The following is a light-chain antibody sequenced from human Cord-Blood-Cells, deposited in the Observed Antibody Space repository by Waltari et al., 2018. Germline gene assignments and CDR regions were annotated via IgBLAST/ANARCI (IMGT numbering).Light chain of an antibody. Sequence: QSVLTPPPSASGTPGQRVTISCSGSSSNIGSNCVYWYQQPPGTAPKLLIYGNNQRPSGVPDRFSVSKSGTSASLAISGLRSEDEADYYCAAWDDSLSGWVFGGGTKLTVL. J-gene: IGLJ3*02. CDR2: GNN. CDR1: SSNIGSNC. V-gene: IGLV1-47*01. CDR3: AAWDDSLSGWV.